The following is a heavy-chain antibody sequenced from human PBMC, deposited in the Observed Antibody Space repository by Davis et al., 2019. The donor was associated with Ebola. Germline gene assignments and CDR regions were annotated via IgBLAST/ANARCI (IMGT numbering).Heavy chain of an antibody. D-gene: IGHD3-22*01. CDR1: GFTVSSNY. J-gene: IGHJ4*02. CDR3: AAYDSTFRNY. Sequence: GGSLRLSCAASGFTVSSNYMSWVRQAPGKGLEWVSLISWDGRSTAYADSVRDRFSISRDNSGNFLYLQMTGLRAEDTGLYYCAAYDSTFRNYWGQGTLVTVSS. V-gene: IGHV3-43D*03. CDR2: ISWDGRST.